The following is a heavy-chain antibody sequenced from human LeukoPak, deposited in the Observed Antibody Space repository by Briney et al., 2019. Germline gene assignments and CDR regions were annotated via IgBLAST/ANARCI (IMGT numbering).Heavy chain of an antibody. V-gene: IGHV1-8*02. CDR1: GYTFTNYD. Sequence: ASVKVSCKTSGYTFTNYDVTWVRQATGQGLEWMGWMNPNSGNTGYAQKLQGRVTMTRDTSISTAYMELSSLRSEDTAVYYCARLMGGGSPNRDTFDPWGQGTLVTVSS. D-gene: IGHD2-15*01. CDR2: MNPNSGNT. CDR3: ARLMGGGSPNRDTFDP. J-gene: IGHJ5*02.